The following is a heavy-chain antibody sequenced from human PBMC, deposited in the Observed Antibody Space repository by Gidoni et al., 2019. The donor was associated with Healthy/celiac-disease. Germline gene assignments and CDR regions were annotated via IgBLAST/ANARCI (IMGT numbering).Heavy chain of an antibody. CDR1: GFTFSSYA. D-gene: IGHD2-21*02. CDR2: IRGSGGST. J-gene: IGHJ4*02. Sequence: EVQLLESGGGLVQPGGSLRLSCAASGFTFSSYALSWVRQAPGKGLEWVSAIRGSGGSTYYADSVKGRFTISRDNSKNTLYLQMNSLRAEDTAVYYCAKEGLAYCGGDCFAYYFDYWGQGTLVTVSS. CDR3: AKEGLAYCGGDCFAYYFDY. V-gene: IGHV3-23*01.